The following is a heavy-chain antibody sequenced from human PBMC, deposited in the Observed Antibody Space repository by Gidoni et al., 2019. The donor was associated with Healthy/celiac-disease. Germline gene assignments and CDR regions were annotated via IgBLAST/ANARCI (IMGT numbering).Heavy chain of an antibody. CDR3: ARLVSVLLWFGESNNWFDP. D-gene: IGHD3-10*01. Sequence: QVQLHQWGAGLLKPSETLSLTSAVYGGSFSGYYWSGNRQPPGKGLEWIGEINHSGITNYNPSLKSRVTISVDTSKNQFSLKLSSVTAADTAVDYCARLVSVLLWFGESNNWFDPWGQGTLVTVSS. CDR1: GGSFSGYY. J-gene: IGHJ5*02. V-gene: IGHV4-34*01. CDR2: INHSGIT.